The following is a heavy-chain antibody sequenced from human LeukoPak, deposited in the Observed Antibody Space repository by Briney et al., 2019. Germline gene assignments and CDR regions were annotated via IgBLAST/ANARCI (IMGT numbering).Heavy chain of an antibody. CDR3: AREGTHLTFPL. D-gene: IGHD1-20*01. Sequence: PGGSLRLSCAASGFTFSSYVMSWVRQAPGKGLEWVSSISNSGGSTYYADSVKGRFTISRDNSKNTLYLQMNSLRAEDTAVYYCAREGTHLTFPLWGQGTLVTVSS. CDR2: ISNSGGST. J-gene: IGHJ4*02. CDR1: GFTFSSYV. V-gene: IGHV3-23*01.